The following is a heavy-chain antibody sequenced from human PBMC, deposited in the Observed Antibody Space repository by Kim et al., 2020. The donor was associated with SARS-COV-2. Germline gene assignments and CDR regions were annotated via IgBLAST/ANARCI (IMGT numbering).Heavy chain of an antibody. J-gene: IGHJ4*02. CDR2: MHPNSANT. D-gene: IGHD3-10*01. V-gene: IGHV1-8*01. CDR3: ATNRDSSGGSGSSFDY. Sequence: ASVKVSCKASGYTFTRYGINWVRQATGQGLEWMGWMHPNSANTGYAQKFQDRVTMTRDTSISTAYMELTSLRSEDTAVHYCATNRDSSGGSGSSFDYWGQGTLVTVSS. CDR1: GYTFTRYG.